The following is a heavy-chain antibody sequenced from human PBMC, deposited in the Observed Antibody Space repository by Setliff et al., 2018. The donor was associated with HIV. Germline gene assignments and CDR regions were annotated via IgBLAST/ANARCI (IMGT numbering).Heavy chain of an antibody. CDR2: VVESGGV. CDR3: ARDFTLVRGVISRYYYYGMDV. D-gene: IGHD3-10*01. V-gene: IGHV4-34*12. J-gene: IGHJ6*02. CDR1: GGSLSNYY. Sequence: SETLSLTCSIYGGSLSNYYWTWLRQSPGKGLEWIGEVVESGGVNYNPSLKSRVTISVDTSKKEFSLKLSSVTAADTAVYYCARDFTLVRGVISRYYYYGMDVWGQGTTVT.